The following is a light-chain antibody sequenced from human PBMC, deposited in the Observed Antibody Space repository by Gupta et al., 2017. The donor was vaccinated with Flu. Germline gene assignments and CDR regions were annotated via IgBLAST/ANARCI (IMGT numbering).Light chain of an antibody. Sequence: DIQMTQSPSSLSASVGDRVTITCRASQSISNYLNWYQKKPGTAPNLLIYAASSLQSGIPSRFSGSGSGTDFTLTISSLQPADCATYYCQQTYRTPWTFGQGTKVEIK. CDR3: QQTYRTPWT. CDR1: QSISNY. J-gene: IGKJ1*01. CDR2: AAS. V-gene: IGKV1-39*01.